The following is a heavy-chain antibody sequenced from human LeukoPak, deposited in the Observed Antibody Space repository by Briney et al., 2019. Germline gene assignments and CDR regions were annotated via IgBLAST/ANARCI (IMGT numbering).Heavy chain of an antibody. J-gene: IGHJ4*02. CDR3: ARDQDIVATWDY. D-gene: IGHD5-12*01. CDR2: IKQDGSEK. V-gene: IGHV3-7*01. Sequence: GGSLRLSCAASGFTFSSYAMTWVRQAPGKGLEWVANIKQDGSEKYYVDSVKGRFTISGDNAKNSLYLQMNSLRAEDTAVYYCARDQDIVATWDYWGQGTLVTVSS. CDR1: GFTFSSYA.